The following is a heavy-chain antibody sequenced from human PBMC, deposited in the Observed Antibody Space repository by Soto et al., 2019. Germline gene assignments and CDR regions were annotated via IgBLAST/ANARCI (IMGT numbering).Heavy chain of an antibody. V-gene: IGHV3-30-3*01. CDR3: AREGYCSGGSCYQYYYYGMDV. CDR1: GFTFSSYA. CDR2: ISYDGSNK. D-gene: IGHD2-15*01. Sequence: QVQLVESGGGVVQPGRSLRLSCAASGFTFSSYAMHWVRQAPGKGLEWVAVISYDGSNKYYADSVKGRFTISRDNSKNTLYLQMNSLRAEDTAVYYCAREGYCSGGSCYQYYYYGMDVWGQGTTVTVSS. J-gene: IGHJ6*02.